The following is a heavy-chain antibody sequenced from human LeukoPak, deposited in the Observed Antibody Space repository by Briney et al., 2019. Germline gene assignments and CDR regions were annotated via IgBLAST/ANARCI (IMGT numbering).Heavy chain of an antibody. CDR3: AKDFYSSGKSIDY. Sequence: GGSLRLSCEASGLTFSSYAMSWVRQAPGKGLMWVSTISGSGGSTYYADSVKGRFTISRDNSKNTLYLQMNSLRGEDTAVYYCAKDFYSSGKSIDYWGQGTLVTVSS. D-gene: IGHD6-19*01. CDR2: ISGSGGST. V-gene: IGHV3-23*01. J-gene: IGHJ4*02. CDR1: GLTFSSYA.